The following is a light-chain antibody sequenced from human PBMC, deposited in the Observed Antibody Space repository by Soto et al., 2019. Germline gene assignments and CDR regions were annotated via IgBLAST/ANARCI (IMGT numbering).Light chain of an antibody. J-gene: IGKJ4*01. CDR2: GAS. CDR1: QSVSSNY. V-gene: IGKV3-20*01. Sequence: EIVLTQSPGTLSLSPGERATLSCRASQSVSSNYLAWYQQKPGQAPRLLIYGASSRATGIPDRFSGSGSGADFTLTISRLEPEDFAVYYCQQYGSSPPRLTFGGGTKVDIK. CDR3: QQYGSSPPRLT.